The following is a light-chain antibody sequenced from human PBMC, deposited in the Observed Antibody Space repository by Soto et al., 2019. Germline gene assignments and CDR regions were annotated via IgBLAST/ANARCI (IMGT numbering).Light chain of an antibody. Sequence: QSVLTQPPSASGSPGQSVTISCTGTSSDVGKYDYVSWFQHHPGKAPKLIIYEVSRRPSGVPDRFSGSKSGSMASLTVSGLTTEDEDAYHCNSYVAGSKVFGTGTKVTV. CDR2: EVS. CDR1: SSDVGKYDY. J-gene: IGLJ1*01. CDR3: NSYVAGSKV. V-gene: IGLV2-8*01.